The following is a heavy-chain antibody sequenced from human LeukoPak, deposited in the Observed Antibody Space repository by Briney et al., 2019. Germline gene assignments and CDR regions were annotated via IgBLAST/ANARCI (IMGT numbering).Heavy chain of an antibody. CDR2: ISAYKGNT. Sequence: ASVKVSCKASGYTFISNGISWVRQAPGQGLEWMGWISAYKGNTNYAQKFQGRVTMTSDTSTSTAYMELRSLRSDDTAVYYCARGGSYYYHYFDFWGQGTLVTVSS. CDR1: GYTFISNG. J-gene: IGHJ4*02. D-gene: IGHD1-26*01. CDR3: ARGGSYYYHYFDF. V-gene: IGHV1-18*01.